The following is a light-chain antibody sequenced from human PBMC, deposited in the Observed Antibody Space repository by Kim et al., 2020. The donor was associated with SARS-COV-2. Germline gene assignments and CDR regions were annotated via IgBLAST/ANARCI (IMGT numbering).Light chain of an antibody. J-gene: IGKJ1*01. CDR1: QSVSSN. CDR3: QQYNNWPRT. V-gene: IGKV3-15*01. CDR2: GTS. Sequence: EIVMTQSPATLSVSPGERATLSCRASQSVSSNLAWYQQKPGQAPRLLIYGTSTRATGIPGRVSGSGSGTEFTLTISSLQSEDFAVYYCQQYNNWPRTFGQGTKVDIK.